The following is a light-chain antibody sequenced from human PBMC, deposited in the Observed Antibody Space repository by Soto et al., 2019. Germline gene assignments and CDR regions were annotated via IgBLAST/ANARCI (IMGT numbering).Light chain of an antibody. CDR2: GAS. V-gene: IGKV3-15*01. CDR1: QSVSSN. Sequence: EIVMTQSPATLSVSPGERATLSCRASQSVSSNLAWYQQKPGQAPRLLIYGASTRATGNPARFSGSGSGTESTLTISSLQSEDFAVYYCQQYNNWPWTFGQGTKVQIK. CDR3: QQYNNWPWT. J-gene: IGKJ1*01.